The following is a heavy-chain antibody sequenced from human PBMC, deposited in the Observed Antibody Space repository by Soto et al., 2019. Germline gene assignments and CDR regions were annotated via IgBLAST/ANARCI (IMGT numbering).Heavy chain of an antibody. V-gene: IGHV1-18*01. Sequence: QVQLVQSGAEVKEPGASVKVSCKTSGYRFISNTISWVRQAPGQGLAWMGWISTYNGNTNYAQKFKGIVNMTTDTFTSTVYIEMGGLRSDDTAVYYCASYKYSSSSDLAERFDYWGQLTLITVSS. CDR2: ISTYNGNT. CDR1: GYRFISNT. J-gene: IGHJ4*02. CDR3: ASYKYSSSSDLAERFDY. D-gene: IGHD6-6*01.